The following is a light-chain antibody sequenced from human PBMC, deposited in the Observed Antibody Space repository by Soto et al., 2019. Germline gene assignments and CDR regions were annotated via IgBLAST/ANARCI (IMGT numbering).Light chain of an antibody. CDR2: DAS. CDR3: QQYSGSPMT. J-gene: IGKJ1*01. V-gene: IGKV3-11*01. CDR1: QSVSSY. Sequence: EIVLTQSPATLSLSPGERATLSCRASQSVSSYLLWYQQKPGQAPRLLVYDASNRATGIPARFSGSGSETDFTLTITRLEPEDFAMYFCQQYSGSPMTFGQGTKVDIK.